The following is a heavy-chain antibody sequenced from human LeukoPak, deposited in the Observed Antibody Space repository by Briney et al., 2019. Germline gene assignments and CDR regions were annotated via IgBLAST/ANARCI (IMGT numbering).Heavy chain of an antibody. CDR3: ARDASAYYSDSSGYRFDY. J-gene: IGHJ4*02. CDR2: IIPIFGTA. D-gene: IGHD3-22*01. V-gene: IGHV1-69*05. Sequence: SVKVSCKASGGTFSSYAISWVRQAPGQGLEWMGRIIPIFGTANYAQKFQGRVTITTDESTSTAYMGLSSLRSEDTAVYYCARDASAYYSDSSGYRFDYWGQGTLVTVSS. CDR1: GGTFSSYA.